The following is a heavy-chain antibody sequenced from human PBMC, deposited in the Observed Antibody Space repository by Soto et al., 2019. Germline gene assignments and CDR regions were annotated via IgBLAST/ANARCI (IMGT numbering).Heavy chain of an antibody. CDR1: GFTFMDYG. V-gene: IGHV3-30*18. D-gene: IGHD4-4*01. Sequence: HGQLVESGGGVVQPGRSLTLSCAASGFTFMDYGMNWVRQAPGKGLEWVAIIAYDGSNQYYADSVKGRFTIARDNSKNTLYLQMNSLRTEDTAVYYCAKAAYSNYCETYYYGMDVWGQGTTVTVAS. CDR3: AKAAYSNYCETYYYGMDV. J-gene: IGHJ6*02. CDR2: IAYDGSNQ.